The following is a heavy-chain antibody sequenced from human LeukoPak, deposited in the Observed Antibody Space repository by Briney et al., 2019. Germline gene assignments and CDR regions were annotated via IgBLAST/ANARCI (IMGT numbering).Heavy chain of an antibody. CDR1: GYTFTDYY. CDR2: INPNSGGT. D-gene: IGHD6-13*01. Sequence: GATVKISCKASGYTFTDYYMHWVRQAPGQGLEWMGWINPNSGGTNYAQKFQGWVTMTRDTSISTAYMELSRLRSDDTAVYYCARGIAHSSSWYGVYGMDVWGQGTTVTVSS. CDR3: ARGIAHSSSWYGVYGMDV. J-gene: IGHJ6*02. V-gene: IGHV1-2*04.